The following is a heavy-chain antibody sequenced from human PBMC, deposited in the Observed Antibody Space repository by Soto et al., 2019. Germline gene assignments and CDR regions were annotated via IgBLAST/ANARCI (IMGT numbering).Heavy chain of an antibody. J-gene: IGHJ6*02. CDR2: ISPYPGNT. CDR1: GYIFVNYG. CDR3: VMVDNYVTPAPQDV. D-gene: IGHD3-16*01. Sequence: QVQLVQSGDEVKKPGASVKVSCKASGYIFVNYGIAWVLQAPGPGREWMGWISPYPGNTDSATKVPGRITMTTDTSTSTAYMDLGSLTSDDTAVYYCVMVDNYVTPAPQDVWGQGTTVPVSS. V-gene: IGHV1-18*01.